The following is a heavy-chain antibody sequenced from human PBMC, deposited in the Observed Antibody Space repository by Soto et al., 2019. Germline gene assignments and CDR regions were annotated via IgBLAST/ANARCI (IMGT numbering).Heavy chain of an antibody. Sequence: GGSLRLSCAASGFTFSTCWMSWVRQAPGKGLEWVANIKQDGSEKYYVDSVKGRFTISRDNAKNSLYLQMNSLRAEDTAVYYCARDPNIVVVPAATYYYYGMDVWGQGTTVTVSS. CDR2: IKQDGSEK. CDR1: GFTFSTCW. V-gene: IGHV3-7*04. D-gene: IGHD2-2*01. J-gene: IGHJ6*02. CDR3: ARDPNIVVVPAATYYYYGMDV.